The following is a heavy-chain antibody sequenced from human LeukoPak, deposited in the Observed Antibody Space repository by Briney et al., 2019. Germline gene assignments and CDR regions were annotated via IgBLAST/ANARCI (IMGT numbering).Heavy chain of an antibody. CDR3: ARGGAARLHFQN. V-gene: IGHV4-59*01. J-gene: IGHJ1*01. CDR1: GGSISTYY. Sequence: SETLSLTCTVSGGSISTYYWNWIRQPPGKGLEWIGYIYHSGSTYYNPSLQSRVTISVDTSKNQFSLNLNSVTAADTAVYYCARGGAARLHFQNWGQGTLVTVSP. D-gene: IGHD6-6*01. CDR2: IYHSGST.